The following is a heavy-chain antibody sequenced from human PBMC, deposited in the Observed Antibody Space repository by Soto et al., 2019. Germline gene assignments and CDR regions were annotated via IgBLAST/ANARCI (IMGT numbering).Heavy chain of an antibody. CDR2: FDPEDDET. V-gene: IGHV1-24*01. CDR3: VTGVPMNTFGGVIVNGNWFDT. CDR1: GYTLTELS. D-gene: IGHD3-16*02. J-gene: IGHJ5*02. Sequence: GASVKVSCKVSGYTLTELSMHWVRQAPGKGLEWMGGFDPEDDETIYAQKFQGRVTMTEDTTTDTAYMELSSLGSEDTALYYCVTGVPMNTFGGVIVNGNWFDTWGQGTLVTGSS.